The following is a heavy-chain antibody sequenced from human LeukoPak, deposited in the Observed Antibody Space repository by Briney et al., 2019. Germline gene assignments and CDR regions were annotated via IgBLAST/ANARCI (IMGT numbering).Heavy chain of an antibody. CDR1: GGSISSSSYY. D-gene: IGHD3-10*01. CDR2: IYYSGST. V-gene: IGHV4-39*07. Sequence: PSETLSLTCTVSGGSISSSSYYWGWIRQPPGKGLEWIGSIYYSGSTYYNPSLKSRVTISVDTSKNQFSLKLSSVTAADTAVYYCARSLRSYYNNYYFDYWGQGTLVTVSS. J-gene: IGHJ4*02. CDR3: ARSLRSYYNNYYFDY.